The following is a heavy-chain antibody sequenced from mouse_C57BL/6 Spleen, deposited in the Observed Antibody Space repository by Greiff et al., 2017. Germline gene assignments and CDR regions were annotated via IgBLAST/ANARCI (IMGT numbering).Heavy chain of an antibody. V-gene: IGHV1-34*01. CDR1: GYTFTDYY. D-gene: IGHD2-4*01. J-gene: IGHJ3*01. CDR2: IYPNNGGN. CDR3: ARNMDYDGAWFAY. Sequence: VQLQQSGPELVKPGASVKMSCKASGYTFTDYYMHWVKQSPGKSLEWIGYIYPNNGGNGYNQKFKGKATLTVDKSSSTAYMELRSLTSEDSAVYYCARNMDYDGAWFAYWGQGTLVTVSA.